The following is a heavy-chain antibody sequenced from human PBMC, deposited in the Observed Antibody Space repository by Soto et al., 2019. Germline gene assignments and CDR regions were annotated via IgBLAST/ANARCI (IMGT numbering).Heavy chain of an antibody. Sequence: ASVKVSCKASGCTFTSYAMHWVRQAPGQRLEWMGWINASYGNTNYSQKFQGRVTITMDASASTAYMALSSLRAEDTAVYYCASSRVIVANYFDYWGQGTLVTVSS. CDR1: GCTFTSYA. D-gene: IGHD5-12*01. CDR3: ASSRVIVANYFDY. V-gene: IGHV1-3*01. CDR2: INASYGNT. J-gene: IGHJ4*02.